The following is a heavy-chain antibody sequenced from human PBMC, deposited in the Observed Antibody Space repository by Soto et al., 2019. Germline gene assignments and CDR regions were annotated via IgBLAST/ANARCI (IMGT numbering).Heavy chain of an antibody. Sequence: SETLSLTCAVYGGSFSGYYWSWIRQPPGKGLEWIGEINHSGSTNYNPSLKSRVTISVDTSKNQFSLKLSSVTAADTAVYYCAGGRHNWNYGPKTIAFYIWGQRTMVTVSS. D-gene: IGHD1-7*01. CDR1: GGSFSGYY. J-gene: IGHJ3*02. CDR2: INHSGST. CDR3: AGGRHNWNYGPKTIAFYI. V-gene: IGHV4-34*01.